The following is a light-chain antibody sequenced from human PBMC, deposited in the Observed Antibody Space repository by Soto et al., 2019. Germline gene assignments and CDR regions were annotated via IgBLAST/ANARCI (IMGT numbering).Light chain of an antibody. V-gene: IGKV3-20*01. CDR3: QQYGSFPLT. CDR2: DAS. J-gene: IGKJ4*01. Sequence: EIVLTQSPGTLSLSPGERATLSCRASETIRKNFLAWFQQKPGQAPRLLIYDASSRATGIPDRFSGSGSGTDFSLTISRLEPEDFAMFYCQQYGSFPLTFGGGTRVEIK. CDR1: ETIRKNF.